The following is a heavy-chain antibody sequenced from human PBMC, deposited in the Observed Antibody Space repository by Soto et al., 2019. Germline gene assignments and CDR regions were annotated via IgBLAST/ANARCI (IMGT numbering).Heavy chain of an antibody. Sequence: QVQLQESGPGLVKPSQTLSLTCTVSGGSISSGGYYWSWIRQHPGKGLEWIGYIYYSGSTYYNPSLKGRVTISVATSKNQFSLKLSYVTAADTAVYYCARVGGINWFEPWGQGTLVTVSS. CDR2: IYYSGST. D-gene: IGHD1-20*01. CDR1: GGSISSGGYY. CDR3: ARVGGINWFEP. J-gene: IGHJ5*02. V-gene: IGHV4-31*03.